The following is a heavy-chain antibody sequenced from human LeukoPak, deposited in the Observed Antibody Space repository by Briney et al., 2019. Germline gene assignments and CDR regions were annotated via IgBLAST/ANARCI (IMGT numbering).Heavy chain of an antibody. V-gene: IGHV3-30*18. CDR3: AKAAINYYYGMDV. CDR1: GFTFSSYG. Sequence: GESLRLSCAASGFTFSSYGMHWVRQAPGKGLEWAAVISYDGSNKYYADSVKGRFTISRDNSKNTLYLQMNSLRAEDTAVYYCAKAAINYYYGMDVWGQGTTVTVSS. CDR2: ISYDGSNK. D-gene: IGHD2-2*01. J-gene: IGHJ6*02.